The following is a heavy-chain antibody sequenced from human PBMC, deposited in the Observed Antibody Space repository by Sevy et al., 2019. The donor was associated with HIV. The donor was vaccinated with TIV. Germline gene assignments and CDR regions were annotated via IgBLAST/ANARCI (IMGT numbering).Heavy chain of an antibody. V-gene: IGHV4-39*01. J-gene: IGHJ6*03. CDR2: LYYEGTT. CDR3: VSLSPFYHYMDV. Sequence: SETLSLTCGVSGGSISSISNYWGWIRQPPGRELEWIGSLYYEGTTYYNPSLQSRVRISGNTSKNLFSLDLTSVTTADTAVYYCVSLSPFYHYMDVWGKGTTVTVSS. CDR1: GGSISSISNY.